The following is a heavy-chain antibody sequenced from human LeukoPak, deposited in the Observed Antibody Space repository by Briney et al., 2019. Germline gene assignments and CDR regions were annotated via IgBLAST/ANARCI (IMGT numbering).Heavy chain of an antibody. D-gene: IGHD2-8*01. CDR3: AKDRCSNGIGCYYYYMDV. V-gene: IGHV3-30*04. CDR2: ISNDGSKK. CDR1: GFTFNNYA. J-gene: IGHJ6*03. Sequence: GRSLRLSCAASGFTFNNYAMHWVRQAPGKGLQWVAVISNDGSKKSYVDSVKGRFTISRDSSKNILYLQMNSLRAEDTAVYYCAKDRCSNGIGCYYYYMDVWGKGTTVTISS.